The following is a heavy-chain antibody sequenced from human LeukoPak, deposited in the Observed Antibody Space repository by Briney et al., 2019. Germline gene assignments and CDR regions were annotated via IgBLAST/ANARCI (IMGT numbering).Heavy chain of an antibody. D-gene: IGHD3-16*01. CDR3: YVSPDAFDI. Sequence: ASVKVSCKASGYTFTSYDINWVRQATGQGLEWMGWMNPNSGNTNYAQKLQGRVTMTTDTSTSTAYMELRSLRSDDTAVYYCYVSPDAFDIWGQGTMVTVSS. CDR2: MNPNSGNT. V-gene: IGHV1-18*01. J-gene: IGHJ3*02. CDR1: GYTFTSYD.